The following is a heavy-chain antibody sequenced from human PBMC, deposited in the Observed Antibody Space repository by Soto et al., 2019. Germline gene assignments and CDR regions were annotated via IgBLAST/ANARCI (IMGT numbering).Heavy chain of an antibody. CDR2: SNHSGST. CDR3: AGQERVTFDY. V-gene: IGHV4-34*01. J-gene: IGHJ4*02. CDR1: GGSFSGYY. Sequence: PSETLSLTCAVYGGSFSGYYWSWIRQPPEKGLEWIGESNHSGSTSYNPSLKSRVTISVDTSKNQFSLKLTSVTAADTAVYYCAGQERVTFDYWGQGTLVTVS.